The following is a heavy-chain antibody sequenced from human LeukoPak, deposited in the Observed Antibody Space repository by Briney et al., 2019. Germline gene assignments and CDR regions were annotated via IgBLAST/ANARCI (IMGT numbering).Heavy chain of an antibody. CDR1: GFTFSTYS. J-gene: IGHJ6*03. D-gene: IGHD3-3*01. V-gene: IGHV3-21*01. CDR3: AKDPNYDFWSGPRNYYMDV. CDR2: ISRSSGYI. Sequence: GGSLRLSCGASGFTFSTYSMNWVRQAPGKGLEWVSSISRSSGYIYYANSIRGRFTISRDNAKDSLFLQMNSLRVEDTAVYYCAKDPNYDFWSGPRNYYMDVWGKGTTVTVSS.